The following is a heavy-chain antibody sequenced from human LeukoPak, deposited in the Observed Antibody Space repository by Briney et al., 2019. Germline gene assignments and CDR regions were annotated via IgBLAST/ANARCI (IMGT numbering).Heavy chain of an antibody. J-gene: IGHJ4*02. D-gene: IGHD6-19*01. CDR3: AKDSSGWTTLGYFDY. CDR2: ISGSGGST. Sequence: EPGGSLRLSCAASGFTFSSYAMSWVRQAPGKGLEWVSAISGSGGSTYYADSVKGRFTISRDNSKNTLYLQMNSLRAEDTAVYYCAKDSSGWTTLGYFDYWGQGTLVTVSS. V-gene: IGHV3-23*01. CDR1: GFTFSSYA.